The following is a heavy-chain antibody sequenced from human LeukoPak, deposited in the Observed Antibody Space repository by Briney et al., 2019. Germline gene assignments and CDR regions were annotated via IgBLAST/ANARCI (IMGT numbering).Heavy chain of an antibody. CDR2: IIPIFGTA. J-gene: IGHJ1*01. CDR3: ARGFDSSSWMSSEGDAEYFQH. D-gene: IGHD6-13*01. CDR1: GGTFSSYA. V-gene: IGHV1-69*05. Sequence: ASVKVSCKASGGTFSSYAISWVRQAPGQGLEGMRGIIPIFGTANYAQKLQGRVTITTNESTSTAYMELSSLRSEDTAVYYCARGFDSSSWMSSEGDAEYFQHWGQGTLVTVSS.